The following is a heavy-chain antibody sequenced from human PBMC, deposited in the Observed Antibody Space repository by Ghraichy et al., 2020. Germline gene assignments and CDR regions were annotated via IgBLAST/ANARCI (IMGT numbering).Heavy chain of an antibody. D-gene: IGHD6-19*01. V-gene: IGHV1-8*01. CDR2: MNPNRGNT. Sequence: ASVKVSFKASGYTFTSYDINWVRQATGQGLEWMGWMNPNRGNTGYAQQFQARVTMTRNTSISTASMELGSLRSEDTAVYYCARGQWLVPDYYGMDVWGQGTTVTVSS. CDR1: GYTFTSYD. J-gene: IGHJ6*02. CDR3: ARGQWLVPDYYGMDV.